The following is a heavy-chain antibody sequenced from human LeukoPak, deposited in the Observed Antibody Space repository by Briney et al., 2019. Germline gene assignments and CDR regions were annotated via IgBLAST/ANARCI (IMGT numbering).Heavy chain of an antibody. V-gene: IGHV3-53*01. CDR3: ARDLDLGVTRWLEPEFDY. CDR2: IYSGGST. Sequence: GGSLRLSCAASGFTVSSKYMSWVRQAPGKGLEWVSVIYSGGSTYYADSVKGRFTISRDNAKNSLYLQMNSLRAEDTAVYYCARDLDLGVTRWLEPEFDYWGQGTLVTVSS. CDR1: GFTVSSKY. J-gene: IGHJ4*02. D-gene: IGHD5-24*01.